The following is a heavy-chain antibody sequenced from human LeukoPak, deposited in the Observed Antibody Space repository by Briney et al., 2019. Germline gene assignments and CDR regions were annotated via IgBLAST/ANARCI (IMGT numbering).Heavy chain of an antibody. CDR2: IYSGGAT. CDR3: ARGVPSPFPDPFDH. V-gene: IGHV3-53*01. Sequence: GGSLRLSCAGSGFTVSNNYLSWVRQAPGKGPEWVSVIYSGGATRYADSVKGRFTISRDNSKNTVYLQMSGLRAEDTAIYYCARGVPSPFPDPFDHWGQGTLVTVSS. CDR1: GFTVSNNY. J-gene: IGHJ4*02. D-gene: IGHD6-6*01.